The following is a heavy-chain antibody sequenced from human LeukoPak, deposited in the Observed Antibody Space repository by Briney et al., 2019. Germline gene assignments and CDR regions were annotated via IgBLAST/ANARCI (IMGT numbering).Heavy chain of an antibody. CDR1: GYTFTSYD. CDR3: ARVDGSGSNRDYYYYGMDV. J-gene: IGHJ6*02. D-gene: IGHD3-10*01. Sequence: ASVKVSCKASGYTFTSYDINWVRQATGQGLEWTGWMNPNSGNTGYAQKFQGRVTMTRNTSISTAYMELSSLRSEDTAVYYCARVDGSGSNRDYYYYGMDVWGQGTTVTVSS. CDR2: MNPNSGNT. V-gene: IGHV1-8*01.